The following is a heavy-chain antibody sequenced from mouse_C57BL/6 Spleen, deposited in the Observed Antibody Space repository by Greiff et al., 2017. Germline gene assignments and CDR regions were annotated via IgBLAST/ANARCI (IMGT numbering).Heavy chain of an antibody. D-gene: IGHD2-3*01. Sequence: VQLQQSGPELVKPGASVKISCKASGYAFSSSWMNWVKQRPGKGLEWIGRISPGDGDTNYNGKFKGKATLTADKSSSTAYMQLSSLTSEDSAVYFCARWLLRNYYAMDYWGQGTSVTVSS. CDR3: ARWLLRNYYAMDY. V-gene: IGHV1-82*01. CDR2: ISPGDGDT. CDR1: GYAFSSSW. J-gene: IGHJ4*01.